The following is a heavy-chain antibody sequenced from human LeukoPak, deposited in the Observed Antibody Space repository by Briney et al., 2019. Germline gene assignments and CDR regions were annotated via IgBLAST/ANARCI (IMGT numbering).Heavy chain of an antibody. CDR3: ARGGDGYNYVYYFDY. D-gene: IGHD5-24*01. CDR2: XIPIFGTA. V-gene: IGHV1-69*01. J-gene: IGHJ4*02. Sequence: GXGLXXXXXXIPIFGTANYAQKFQGRVTITADESTSTAYMELSSLRSEDTAVYYCARGGDGYNYVYYFDYWGQGTLVTVSS.